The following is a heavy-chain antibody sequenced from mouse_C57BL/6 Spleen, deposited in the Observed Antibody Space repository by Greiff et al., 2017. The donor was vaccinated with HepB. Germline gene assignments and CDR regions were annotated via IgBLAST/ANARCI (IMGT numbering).Heavy chain of an antibody. CDR1: GFSLTSYG. J-gene: IGHJ4*01. V-gene: IGHV2-6*01. CDR3: AREGLYYYGSSSYYAMDY. D-gene: IGHD1-1*01. Sequence: QVQLKESGPGLVAPSQSLSITCTVSGFSLTSYGVDWVRQSPGKGLEWLGVIWGVGSTNYNSALKSRLSISKDNSKSQVFLKMNSLQTDDTAMYYCAREGLYYYGSSSYYAMDYWGQGTSVTVSS. CDR2: IWGVGST.